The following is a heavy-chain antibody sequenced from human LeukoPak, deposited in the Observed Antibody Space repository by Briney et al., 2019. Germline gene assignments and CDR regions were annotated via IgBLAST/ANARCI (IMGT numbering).Heavy chain of an antibody. CDR2: INHSGST. D-gene: IGHD1-14*01. CDR1: GGSFSGYY. CDR3: AHRDRYNWFDP. V-gene: IGHV4-34*01. J-gene: IGHJ5*02. Sequence: SETLSLTCAVSGGSFSGYYWSWIRQPPGKGLEWIGEINHSGSTNYNPSLKSRVTISVDTSKNQFSLKLSSVTAADTAVYYCAHRDRYNWFDPWGQGTLVTVSS.